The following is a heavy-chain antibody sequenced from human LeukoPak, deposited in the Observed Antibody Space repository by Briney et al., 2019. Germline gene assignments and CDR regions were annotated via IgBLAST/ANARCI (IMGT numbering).Heavy chain of an antibody. CDR2: ITARSKSI. CDR1: GFTFSSHD. J-gene: IGHJ6*03. V-gene: IGHV3-21*01. Sequence: GGSLRLSCATSGFTFSSHDMNWVRQAPGQGLEWVSSITARSKSIDYAASVKGRFAISRDDAKNSLSLQMDSLRVEDTAVYYCVREGSGSTHYMDVWGKGTTATVSS. D-gene: IGHD3-10*01. CDR3: VREGSGSTHYMDV.